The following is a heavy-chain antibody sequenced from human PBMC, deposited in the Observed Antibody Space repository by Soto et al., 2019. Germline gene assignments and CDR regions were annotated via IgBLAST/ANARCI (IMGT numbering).Heavy chain of an antibody. CDR1: GGTFSSYT. CDR3: ARESCSSTSCYPIDV. CDR2: IIPILGIA. V-gene: IGHV1-69*04. J-gene: IGHJ6*04. D-gene: IGHD2-2*01. Sequence: SVKVSCKASGGTFSSYTISWVRQAPGQGLEWMGRIIPILGIANYAQKFQGRVTITADKSTSTAYMELSSLRSEDTAVYYCARESCSSTSCYPIDVWGKGTTVTVSS.